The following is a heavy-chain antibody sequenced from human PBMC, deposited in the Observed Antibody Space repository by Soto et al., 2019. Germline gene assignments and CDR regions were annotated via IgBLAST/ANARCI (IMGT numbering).Heavy chain of an antibody. J-gene: IGHJ4*02. Sequence: QVQLVQSGAEVKKPGSSVKVSCKASGGTFSTSTFTWVRQAPGQGLEWMGRTIPILNVADYAQDFQGRVTITADTSTITASMELTSLTSKATAVYYCARDLTIGSTYSGYEAIDSWGQGTLVTVSS. CDR1: GGTFSTST. V-gene: IGHV1-69*08. CDR3: ARDLTIGSTYSGYEAIDS. CDR2: TIPILNVA. D-gene: IGHD5-12*01.